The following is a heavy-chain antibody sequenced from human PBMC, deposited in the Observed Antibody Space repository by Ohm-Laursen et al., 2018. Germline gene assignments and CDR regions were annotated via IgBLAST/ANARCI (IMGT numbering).Heavy chain of an antibody. J-gene: IGHJ4*02. Sequence: SETLSLTWPVSGGSINSYYWSWIRQPAGKGLEWIGRIHTSGITNYNPSLKSRVTMSVDTSKSQFSLNLSSVTAADTAVYYCAGRGYWGQGTLVTVSS. V-gene: IGHV4-4*07. CDR2: IHTSGIT. CDR1: GGSINSYY. CDR3: AGRGY.